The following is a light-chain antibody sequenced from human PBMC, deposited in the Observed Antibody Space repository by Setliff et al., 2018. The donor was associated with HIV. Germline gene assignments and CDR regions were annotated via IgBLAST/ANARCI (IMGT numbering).Light chain of an antibody. Sequence: QSALTQPPSASGSPGQSVTISCTGTSSDVGAYNYVSWYQQHPGKAPKLMIYEVSKRPSGVPDRLSGSKSGNTASLTVSGLQAEDEADYYCSSYGGNNNKVFGTGTKVTV. CDR1: SSDVGAYNY. V-gene: IGLV2-8*01. J-gene: IGLJ1*01. CDR3: SSYGGNNNKV. CDR2: EVS.